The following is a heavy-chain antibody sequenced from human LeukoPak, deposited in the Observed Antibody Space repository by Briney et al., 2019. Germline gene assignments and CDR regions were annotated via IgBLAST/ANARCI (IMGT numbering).Heavy chain of an antibody. Sequence: PSQTLSLTCTVSGGSISSGDYYWSWIRQPPGKGLEWIGYIYYSGSTYHNPSLKSRVTISVDTSKNQFSLKLSSVTAADTAVYYCARLTGGTALPVDAFDIWGQGTMVTVSS. D-gene: IGHD7-27*01. CDR2: IYYSGST. V-gene: IGHV4-30-4*08. CDR1: GGSISSGDYY. CDR3: ARLTGGTALPVDAFDI. J-gene: IGHJ3*02.